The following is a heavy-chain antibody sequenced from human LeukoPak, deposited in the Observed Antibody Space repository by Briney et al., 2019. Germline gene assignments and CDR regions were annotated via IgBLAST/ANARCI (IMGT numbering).Heavy chain of an antibody. J-gene: IGHJ4*02. CDR3: ARDPPTGYQLLYYFDY. Sequence: PGGSLRLSCAASGFIFSSYGMHWVRQAPGKGLEWVAVISYDGRNKYYADSVKGRFTISRDNSKNTLYLQMNSLRAEDTALYYCARDPPTGYQLLYYFDYWGQGTLVTVSS. CDR2: ISYDGRNK. D-gene: IGHD2-2*01. V-gene: IGHV3-30*03. CDR1: GFIFSSYG.